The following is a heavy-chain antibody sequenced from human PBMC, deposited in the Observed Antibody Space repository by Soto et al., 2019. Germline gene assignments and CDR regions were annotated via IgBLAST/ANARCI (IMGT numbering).Heavy chain of an antibody. CDR3: ARDFERSAIGP. Sequence: SETLSLTCTVSGASISGFYWFWIRKHPGKGLEWIGYIAYSGDTYYNPSLRSRVTISADTSENKFSLTLKSVTAADTAVYFCARDFERSAIGPWGQGTSVTVSS. CDR1: GASISGFY. D-gene: IGHD3-9*01. J-gene: IGHJ5*02. V-gene: IGHV4-59*12. CDR2: IAYSGDT.